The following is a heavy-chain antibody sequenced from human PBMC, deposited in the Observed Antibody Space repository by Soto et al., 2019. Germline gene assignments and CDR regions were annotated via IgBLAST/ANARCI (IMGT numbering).Heavy chain of an antibody. CDR2: ISYDGSNK. D-gene: IGHD6-13*01. CDR3: ATNIAAAGSPVYYYYYGMDV. V-gene: IGHV3-30*03. Sequence: GGSLRLSCAASGFTFSSYGMHWVRQAPGKGLEWVAVISYDGSNKYYADSVKGRFTISRDNSKNTLYLRMNSLRAEDTAVYYCATNIAAAGSPVYYYYYGMDVWGQGTTVTVSS. CDR1: GFTFSSYG. J-gene: IGHJ6*02.